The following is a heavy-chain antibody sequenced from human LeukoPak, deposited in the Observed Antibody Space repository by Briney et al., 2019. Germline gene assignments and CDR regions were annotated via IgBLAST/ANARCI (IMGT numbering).Heavy chain of an antibody. J-gene: IGHJ4*02. D-gene: IGHD3-9*01. CDR2: FSGSGGST. V-gene: IGHV3-23*01. CDR1: GFTFSSYA. CDR3: ARALLMGTSGRYFDWLEGPYFDY. Sequence: NPGGPLRLSCAASGFTFSSYAMSWVRQAPWKGREWVSAFSGSGGSTYYADSVKDRFTISRDNSKNTLYLQMNSLRAEDTAVYYCARALLMGTSGRYFDWLEGPYFDYWGQGTLVTASS.